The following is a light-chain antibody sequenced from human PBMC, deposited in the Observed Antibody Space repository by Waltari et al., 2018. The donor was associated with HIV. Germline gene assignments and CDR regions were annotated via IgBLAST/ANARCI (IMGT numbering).Light chain of an antibody. CDR2: GTT. CDR3: QSYDSSLSGYV. Sequence: QSVLTQPPSVSGAPGQRVTISCTGSSSNIGAGYDAHWYQQLPGTAPKLLIYGTTNRPSGVPDRFSGSKSGTSASLAITGLQAEDEADYYCQSYDSSLSGYVFGTGTTVTVL. J-gene: IGLJ1*01. V-gene: IGLV1-40*01. CDR1: SSNIGAGYD.